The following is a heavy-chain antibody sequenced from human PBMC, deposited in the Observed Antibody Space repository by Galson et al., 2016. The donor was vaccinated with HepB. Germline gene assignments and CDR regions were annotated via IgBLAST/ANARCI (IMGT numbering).Heavy chain of an antibody. CDR2: ISNDGSKR. CDR1: GFIFSSFA. V-gene: IGHV3-30*18. J-gene: IGHJ3*01. CDR3: AKRDLLWFGDPNAFDV. Sequence: SLRLSCAASGFIFSSFAMHWVRQAPGKGLEWVAYISNDGSKRYFADSVKGRFTISRDNSKNTLFLHMSSLRAEDTAVYYCAKRDLLWFGDPNAFDVWGQGTMVTVSS. D-gene: IGHD3-10*01.